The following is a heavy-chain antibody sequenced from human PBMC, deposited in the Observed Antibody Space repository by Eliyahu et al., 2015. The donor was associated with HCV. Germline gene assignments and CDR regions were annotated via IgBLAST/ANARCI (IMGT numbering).Heavy chain of an antibody. CDR2: IYRGGST. V-gene: IGHV3-66*02. Sequence: EVQLVESGGGLVQPGGSLRLXCATSGFSVTNNCMNWVRQAPGKGLGWVSLIYRGGSTHYADSVKGRFTISRDNSNNILYLQMNGLTAEDTAVYYCARAAIYGDWYFDLWGRGTLVTVSS. D-gene: IGHD2-2*02. CDR1: GFSVTNNC. J-gene: IGHJ2*01. CDR3: ARAAIYGDWYFDL.